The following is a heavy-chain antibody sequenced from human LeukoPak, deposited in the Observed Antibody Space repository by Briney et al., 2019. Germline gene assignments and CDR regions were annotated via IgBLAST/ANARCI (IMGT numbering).Heavy chain of an antibody. J-gene: IGHJ5*02. CDR3: ARGRRMVRGANWFDP. CDR2: INHSGST. V-gene: IGHV4-38-2*02. Sequence: PSETLSLTCTVSGYSISSGYYWGWIRQPPGKGLEWIGEINHSGSTNYNPSLKSRVTISVDTSKNQFSLKLSSVTAADTAVYYCARGRRMVRGANWFDPWGQGTLVTVSS. D-gene: IGHD3-10*01. CDR1: GYSISSGYY.